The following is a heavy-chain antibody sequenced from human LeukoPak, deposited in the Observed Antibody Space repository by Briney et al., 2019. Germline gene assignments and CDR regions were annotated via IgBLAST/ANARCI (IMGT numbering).Heavy chain of an antibody. CDR1: GGSISSSSYY. V-gene: IGHV4-39*01. J-gene: IGHJ4*02. Sequence: SETQSLTCTVSGGSISSSSYYWGWIRQPPGKGLEWIGSIYYSGSTYYNPSLNSRVTISVDTSKNQFSLKLSSVTAADTAVYYCRGSERRAVAGTYFDYWGQGTLVTVSS. CDR3: RGSERRAVAGTYFDY. CDR2: IYYSGST. D-gene: IGHD6-19*01.